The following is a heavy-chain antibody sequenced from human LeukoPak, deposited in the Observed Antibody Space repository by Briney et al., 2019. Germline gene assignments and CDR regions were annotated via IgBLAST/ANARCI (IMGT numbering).Heavy chain of an antibody. CDR1: GFTFSSYW. Sequence: SGGSLRLSGAASGFTFSSYWMSWVRQAPGKGLEWVANIKQDGSEKYYVDSVKGRFTISRDNAKNSLYLQMNSLRAEDTAVYYCARENYDILTGSNWFDPWGQGTLVTVSS. CDR2: IKQDGSEK. V-gene: IGHV3-7*03. J-gene: IGHJ5*02. CDR3: ARENYDILTGSNWFDP. D-gene: IGHD3-9*01.